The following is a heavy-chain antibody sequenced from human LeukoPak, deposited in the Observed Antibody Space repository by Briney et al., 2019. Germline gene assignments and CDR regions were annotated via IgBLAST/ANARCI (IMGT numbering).Heavy chain of an antibody. J-gene: IGHJ4*02. Sequence: GAGVKVSCKASGYTFTSYGIRWVRRAPGQGHEQMGWVSAYNGSTNYAQQLQGRVTSTIDTSTSTAYMALRSPRSDDTAVYYCARATYYYDSSGYYPPGYFDYWGQGTLVTVSS. CDR1: GYTFTSYG. V-gene: IGHV1-18*01. D-gene: IGHD3-22*01. CDR3: ARATYYYDSSGYYPPGYFDY. CDR2: VSAYNGST.